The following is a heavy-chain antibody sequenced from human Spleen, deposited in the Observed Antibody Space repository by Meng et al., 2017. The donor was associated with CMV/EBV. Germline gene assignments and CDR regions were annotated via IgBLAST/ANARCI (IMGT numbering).Heavy chain of an antibody. V-gene: IGHV1-2*02. CDR3: ARSRGLSITPSRPPTYGMDV. Sequence: ASVKVSCKASGYTFTGYYMHWVRQAPGQGLEWMGWINPNSGGTNYAQKFQGRVTMTRDTSISTAYMELSRLRSEDTAVYYCARSRGLSITPSRPPTYGMDVWGQRTTVTVSS. D-gene: IGHD2-15*01. J-gene: IGHJ6*02. CDR1: GYTFTGYY. CDR2: INPNSGGT.